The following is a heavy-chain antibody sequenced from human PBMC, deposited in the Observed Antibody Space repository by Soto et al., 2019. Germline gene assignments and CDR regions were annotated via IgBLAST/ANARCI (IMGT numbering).Heavy chain of an antibody. D-gene: IGHD2-8*01. CDR2: ISYDGSNK. J-gene: IGHJ6*02. V-gene: IGHV3-30*18. Sequence: PVGSLRLSCAASGFTFSSYGMHWVRQSPGKGLEWVAVISYDGSNKYYADSVKGRFTISRDNSKNTLYLQMNSLRAEDTAVYYCAKEGTGLVLLDIVLMVYAMTTTGMDVWGQGTPVTVSS. CDR3: AKEGTGLVLLDIVLMVYAMTTTGMDV. CDR1: GFTFSSYG.